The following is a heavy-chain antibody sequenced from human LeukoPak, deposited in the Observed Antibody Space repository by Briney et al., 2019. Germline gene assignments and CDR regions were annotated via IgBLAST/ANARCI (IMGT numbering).Heavy chain of an antibody. V-gene: IGHV3-74*01. D-gene: IGHD6-13*01. J-gene: IGHJ4*02. CDR1: GFTFSSYW. CDR2: TNNDGRST. CDR3: ARGGPYSSSSWDC. Sequence: GGSLRLSCAASGFTFSSYWMHWVRQAPGKGLVWVSGTNNDGRSTRYADSVKGRFTISRDNAKNTLYLQMNSPRAEDTAVYYCARGGPYSSSSWDCWGQGTLVTVSS.